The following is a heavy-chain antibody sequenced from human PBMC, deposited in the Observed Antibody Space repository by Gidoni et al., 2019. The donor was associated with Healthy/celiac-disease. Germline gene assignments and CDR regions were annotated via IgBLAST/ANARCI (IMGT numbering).Heavy chain of an antibody. CDR1: GFTFSGYA. J-gene: IGHJ4*02. CDR3: AKDPLTMVRGVRVAYFDY. D-gene: IGHD3-10*01. Sequence: EVQLLESGGGLVQPGGSLRLSCAASGFTFSGYALSWVRQAPGKGLEWVSAISGSGGSTYYADSVKGRFTISRDNSKNTLYLQMNSLRAEDTAVYYCAKDPLTMVRGVRVAYFDYWGQGTLVTVSS. CDR2: ISGSGGST. V-gene: IGHV3-23*01.